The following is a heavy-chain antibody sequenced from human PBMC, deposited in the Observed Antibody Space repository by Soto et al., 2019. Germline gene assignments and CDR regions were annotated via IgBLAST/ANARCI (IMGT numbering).Heavy chain of an antibody. CDR1: GFTFSDYG. D-gene: IGHD5-18*01. V-gene: IGHV3-30*18. Sequence: GGSLRLSFAASGFTFSDYGMHWVRQAPGKGLEWVAIISYDGHNKDYADSVKGRFTISRDNSKNTLYLQMNRLRVEDTAVYYCAKDPGAMVPFFEYWSQGSLVTVSS. J-gene: IGHJ4*02. CDR3: AKDPGAMVPFFEY. CDR2: ISYDGHNK.